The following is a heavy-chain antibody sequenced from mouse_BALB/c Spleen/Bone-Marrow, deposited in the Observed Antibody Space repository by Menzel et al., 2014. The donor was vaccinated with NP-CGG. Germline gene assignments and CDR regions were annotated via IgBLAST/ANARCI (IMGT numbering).Heavy chain of an antibody. D-gene: IGHD2-14*01. Sequence: VQLQQSGAELVRPGASVKLSCKASGYTFTSYWMNWVKQRPEQGLEWIGRIDPYDSETHYNQKFKDKAILTVDKSSSTAYTQLSSLTSEDASGYYCARSCYRYDVWFAYWGQGTLVTVSA. J-gene: IGHJ3*01. CDR3: ARSCYRYDVWFAY. V-gene: IGHV1-52*01. CDR1: GYTFTSYW. CDR2: IDPYDSET.